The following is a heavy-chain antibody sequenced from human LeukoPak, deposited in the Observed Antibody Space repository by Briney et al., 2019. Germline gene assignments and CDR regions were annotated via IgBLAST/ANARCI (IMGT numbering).Heavy chain of an antibody. J-gene: IGHJ3*02. CDR3: ARGYGDNSGAFDI. CDR2: IYYSGRT. Sequence: TSETLSLTCTVSGGSIMVAAYSWSWIRQPPGKGPEWIGYIYYSGRTYYNPSLKSRVAISLDRSKNQFSLKLSSVTAADTAVYFCARGYGDNSGAFDIWGQGTLVTVSS. D-gene: IGHD4-23*01. CDR1: GGSIMVAAYS. V-gene: IGHV4-30-2*01.